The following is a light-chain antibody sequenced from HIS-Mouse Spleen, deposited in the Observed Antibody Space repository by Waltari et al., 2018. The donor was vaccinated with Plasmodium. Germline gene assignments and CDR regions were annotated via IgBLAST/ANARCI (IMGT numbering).Light chain of an antibody. Sequence: SYELTQPPSVSVSPGQTARITCSGDALPKQYAYWYKQKPGQAPVLVIYTDSERPSGIPERFSGTSSGTTVTLTISGVQAEDEADYYCQSADSSGTYQVFGGGTKLTVL. CDR1: ALPKQY. CDR2: TDS. V-gene: IGLV3-25*03. CDR3: QSADSSGTYQV. J-gene: IGLJ2*01.